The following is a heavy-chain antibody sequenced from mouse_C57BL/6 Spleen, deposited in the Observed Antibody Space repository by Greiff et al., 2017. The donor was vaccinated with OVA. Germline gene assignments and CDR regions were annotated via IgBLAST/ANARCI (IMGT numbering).Heavy chain of an antibody. CDR3: AKEDGNYEGFAY. V-gene: IGHV2-5*01. CDR2: IWRGGST. D-gene: IGHD2-1*01. Sequence: VKLVESGPGLVQPSQSLSITCTVSGFSLTSYGVHWVRQSPGKGLEWLGVIWRGGSTDYNAAFMSRLSITKDNSKSQVFFKMNSLQADDTAIYYCAKEDGNYEGFAYWGQGTLVTVSA. CDR1: GFSLTSYG. J-gene: IGHJ3*01.